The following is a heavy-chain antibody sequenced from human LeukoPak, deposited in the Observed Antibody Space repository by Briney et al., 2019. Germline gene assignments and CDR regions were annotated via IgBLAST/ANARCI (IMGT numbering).Heavy chain of an antibody. V-gene: IGHV1-69*13. CDR1: GGTFSSYA. D-gene: IGHD3-3*01. J-gene: IGHJ5*02. Sequence: SVKVSCKASGGTFSSYAISWVRQAPGQGFEWMGGIIPIFGTANYAQKFQGRVTITADESTSTAYMELSSLRSEDTAVYYCARVKAGTYYDFWSGYQGPDNWFDPWGQGTLVTVSS. CDR2: IIPIFGTA. CDR3: ARVKAGTYYDFWSGYQGPDNWFDP.